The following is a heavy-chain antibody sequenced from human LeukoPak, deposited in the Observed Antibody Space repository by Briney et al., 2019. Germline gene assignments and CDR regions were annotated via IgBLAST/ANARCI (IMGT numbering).Heavy chain of an antibody. CDR3: AKDHYYDSSNYYYGRPNLFDY. J-gene: IGHJ4*02. D-gene: IGHD3-22*01. V-gene: IGHV3-23*01. Sequence: GGSLSLSCAASGFTFSSYAMSWVRQAPGTGLELVSAMGGSGGSTYYADAVKGLFTISRDNPKKTLYLQMDRLRAEDTAVYYCAKDHYYDSSNYYYGRPNLFDYWGQGTLVTVSS. CDR1: GFTFSSYA. CDR2: MGGSGGST.